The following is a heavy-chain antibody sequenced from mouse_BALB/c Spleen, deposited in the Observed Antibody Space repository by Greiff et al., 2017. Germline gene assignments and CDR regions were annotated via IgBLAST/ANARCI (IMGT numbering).Heavy chain of an antibody. D-gene: IGHD5-2*01. CDR3: ARIRIYAMEY. Sequence: EVQLVESGAELVKPGASVKLSCTASGFNIKDTYMHWVKQRPEQGLEWIGRIDPANGNTKYDPKFQGKATITADTPSNTAYLQLTSLTSEDTAVYYCARIRIYAMEYWGQGTSVTVSS. CDR2: IDPANGNT. J-gene: IGHJ4*01. V-gene: IGHV14-3*02. CDR1: GFNIKDTY.